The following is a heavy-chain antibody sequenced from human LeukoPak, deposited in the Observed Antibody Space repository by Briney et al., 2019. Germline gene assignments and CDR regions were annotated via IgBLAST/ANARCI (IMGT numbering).Heavy chain of an antibody. CDR1: GGSISTYY. Sequence: PSETLSLTCTVSGGSISTYYWSWLRQPPGKGREWIGYIYYSGSTNYNPSLKSRVTISVDTSKNQFSLKLSSVTAADTAVYYCARGATSLSYFDSRGQGTLATVSS. CDR3: ARGATSLSYFDS. CDR2: IYYSGST. D-gene: IGHD2/OR15-2a*01. J-gene: IGHJ4*02. V-gene: IGHV4-59*01.